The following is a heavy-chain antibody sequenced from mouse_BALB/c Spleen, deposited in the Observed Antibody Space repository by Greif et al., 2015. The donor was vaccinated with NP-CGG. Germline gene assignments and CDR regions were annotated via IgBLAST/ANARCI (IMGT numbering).Heavy chain of an antibody. CDR1: GYTFTSYW. Sequence: QVQPQQSGAELAKPGASVKMSCKASGYTFTSYWTHWVKQRPGQGLEWIGYINPSTGYTEYNQKFKDKATLTADKSSSTAYMQLSSLTSEDSAVYYCARREGTGTFAYWGQGTLVTVSA. CDR2: INPSTGYT. J-gene: IGHJ3*01. D-gene: IGHD4-1*01. CDR3: ARREGTGTFAY. V-gene: IGHV1-7*01.